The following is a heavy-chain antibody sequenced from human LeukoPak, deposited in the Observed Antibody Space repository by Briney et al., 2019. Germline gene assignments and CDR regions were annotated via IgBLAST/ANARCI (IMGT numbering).Heavy chain of an antibody. Sequence: GASVKVSCKASGGTFSSYAISWVRQAPGQGLEWMGRIIPILGIANYAQKFQGRVTITADKSTSTAYMELSSLRSEDTAVYYCARDRGSGWYIWLAFDIWGQGTMVTVSS. CDR3: ARDRGSGWYIWLAFDI. CDR2: IIPILGIA. J-gene: IGHJ3*02. D-gene: IGHD6-19*01. CDR1: GGTFSSYA. V-gene: IGHV1-69*04.